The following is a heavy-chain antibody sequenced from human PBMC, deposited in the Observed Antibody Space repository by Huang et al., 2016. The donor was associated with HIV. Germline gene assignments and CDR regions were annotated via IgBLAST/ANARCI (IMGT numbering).Heavy chain of an antibody. D-gene: IGHD6-13*01. CDR1: GDFISSTNYY. Sequence: QLQLQESGPGQVKPSETLSLTCPVSGDFISSTNYYWGWIRQSPGTGLGWVGSVYQSGVTNDKPSLKSRVTLSVDTSRNQFSLRLNSVTAADTAVYYCASQHIGAAATWFWGRGTQVAVSS. J-gene: IGHJ4*02. CDR3: ASQHIGAAATWF. CDR2: VYQSGVT. V-gene: IGHV4-39*01.